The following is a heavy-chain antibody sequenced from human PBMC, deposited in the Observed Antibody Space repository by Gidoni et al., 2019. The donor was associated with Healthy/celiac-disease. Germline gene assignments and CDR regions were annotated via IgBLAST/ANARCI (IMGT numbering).Heavy chain of an antibody. V-gene: IGHV3-23*01. J-gene: IGHJ4*02. CDR2: ISDSGGST. CDR3: ANRLTTWEDFDY. CDR1: VFTFSNYA. Sequence: EVPLLESVGGLVQPGGSLRISCAASVFTFSNYAMNWVRQAPGKGLEWVSAISDSGGSTYYADSVKGRFTISRDNSKITLYLQMNSLRAEDTAVYYCANRLTTWEDFDYWGQGTLVTVSS. D-gene: IGHD4-17*01.